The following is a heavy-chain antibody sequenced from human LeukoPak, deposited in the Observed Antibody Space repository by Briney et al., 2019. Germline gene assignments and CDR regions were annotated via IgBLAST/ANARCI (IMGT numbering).Heavy chain of an antibody. CDR1: GGTFSSYA. J-gene: IGHJ4*02. D-gene: IGHD3-22*01. CDR3: ARLDYYDSSGYPH. V-gene: IGHV1-69*13. CDR2: IVPIFGTA. Sequence: SVKVSCKASGGTFSSYAISWVRQVPGQGLEWMGGIVPIFGTANYAQKFQGRVTITADESTSTAYMELSSLRSEDTAVYYCARLDYYDSSGYPHWGQGTLVTVSS.